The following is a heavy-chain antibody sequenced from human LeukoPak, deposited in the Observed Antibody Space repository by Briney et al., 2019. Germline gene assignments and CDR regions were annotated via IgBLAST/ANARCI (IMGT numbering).Heavy chain of an antibody. V-gene: IGHV1-24*01. J-gene: IGHJ4*02. D-gene: IGHD5-24*01. CDR3: ATDGYNLGFFDY. CDR2: FDPEDGET. Sequence: ASMKVSCKVSGDTPTELSMHWVRQAPGKGVEWVGGFDPEDGETIYAQKFQGRVTMTEDTSTDTAYMELSSLRSEDTAVYYCATDGYNLGFFDYWGQGTLVTVSS. CDR1: GDTPTELS.